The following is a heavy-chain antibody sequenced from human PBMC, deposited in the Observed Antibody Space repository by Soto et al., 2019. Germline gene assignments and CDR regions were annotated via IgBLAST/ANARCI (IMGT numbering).Heavy chain of an antibody. CDR2: INPNSGGT. Sequence: ASVKVSCKASGYTFTGYYMHWVRQAPGQGLEWMGWINPNSGGTNYAQKFQGWVTMTRDTSISTAYMELSRLRSDDTAVYYCARDQGRRSWYQPNWFDPWGQGTLVTVSS. CDR1: GYTFTGYY. J-gene: IGHJ5*02. CDR3: ARDQGRRSWYQPNWFDP. V-gene: IGHV1-2*04. D-gene: IGHD6-13*01.